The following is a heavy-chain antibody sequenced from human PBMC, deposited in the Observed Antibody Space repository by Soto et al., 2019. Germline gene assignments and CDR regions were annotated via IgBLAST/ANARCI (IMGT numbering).Heavy chain of an antibody. CDR2: IYYSGST. J-gene: IGHJ6*02. V-gene: IGHV4-31*03. CDR3: ARATGDSYSSDYYYYGMDV. CDR1: GGSISSGGYY. D-gene: IGHD5-18*01. Sequence: SETLSLTCTVSGGSISSGGYYWSWIRQHPGKGLEWIGYIYYSGSTYYNPSLKSRVTISVDTSKNQFSLKLSSVTAADTAVYYCARATGDSYSSDYYYYGMDVWGQGTTVTVSS.